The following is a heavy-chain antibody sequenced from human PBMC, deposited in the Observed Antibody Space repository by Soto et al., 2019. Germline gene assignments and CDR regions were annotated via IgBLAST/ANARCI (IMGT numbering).Heavy chain of an antibody. CDR3: AREHLRKSITIFGVVMEDWFDP. Sequence: ASVKVCCKASGYTFTSYGISWVRQAPGQGLEWMGWISAYNGNTNYAQKLQGRVTMTTDTSTSTAYMELRSLRSDDTAVYYCAREHLRKSITIFGVVMEDWFDPWG. V-gene: IGHV1-18*01. CDR2: ISAYNGNT. D-gene: IGHD3-3*01. CDR1: GYTFTSYG. J-gene: IGHJ5*02.